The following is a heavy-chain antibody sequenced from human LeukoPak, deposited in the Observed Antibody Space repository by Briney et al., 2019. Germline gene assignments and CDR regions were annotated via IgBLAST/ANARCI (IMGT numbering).Heavy chain of an antibody. CDR2: ISSDGGTK. V-gene: IGHV3-30*18. CDR3: AKAPGYGSENPFDL. J-gene: IGHJ4*02. Sequence: GGSLRLSCAASGFTFSSYGMHWVRQAPGKGLEWVAVISSDGGTKYYADSVKGRFTLSRDNSKNTLYLQMRSLRVEDTAVYYCAKAPGYGSENPFDLWGQGTLLTVSS. D-gene: IGHD3-10*01. CDR1: GFTFSSYG.